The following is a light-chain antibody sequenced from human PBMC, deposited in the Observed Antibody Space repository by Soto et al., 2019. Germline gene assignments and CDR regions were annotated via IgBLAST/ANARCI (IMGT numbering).Light chain of an antibody. CDR2: KAS. CDR3: QPYKSYHLT. Sequence: DIQMTQSPSTLSASVGDRVTITCRASQSISSWLAWYQQKPGKAPNLLIYKASTLESGVPSRFSGSGSGTEFTLTISSVQHDDFDPYYCQPYKSYHLTLGGGTKADIK. V-gene: IGKV1-5*03. J-gene: IGKJ4*01. CDR1: QSISSW.